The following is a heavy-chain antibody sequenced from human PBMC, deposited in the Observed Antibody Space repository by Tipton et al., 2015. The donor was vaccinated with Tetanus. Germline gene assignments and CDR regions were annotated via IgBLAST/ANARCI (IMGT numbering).Heavy chain of an antibody. V-gene: IGHV5-10-1*01. CDR3: ARAPPYYYDSSGPPPHFDY. D-gene: IGHD3-22*01. Sequence: QLVQSGAEVKKPGESLRISCKGSGYSFTSYWISWVRQMPGKGLEWMGRIDPSDSYTNYSPSFQGHVTISADKSISTAYLQWSSLKASDPAMYSCARAPPYYYDSSGPPPHFDYWGQGTLVTVSS. CDR2: IDPSDSYT. J-gene: IGHJ4*02. CDR1: GYSFTSYW.